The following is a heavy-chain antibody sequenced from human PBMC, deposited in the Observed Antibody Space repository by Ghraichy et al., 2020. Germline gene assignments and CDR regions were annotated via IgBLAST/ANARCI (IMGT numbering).Heavy chain of an antibody. D-gene: IGHD1-26*01. CDR2: ISTSSSTI. CDR1: GFTFSSYS. Sequence: GGSLRLSCAASGFTFSSYSLNWVRQAPGMGLEWVSYISTSSSTIYYADSVKGRFTISRDNAKNSLYLQMNSLRDEDTAVYYCARVPPGIVGGTAFDYWGQGTLVTVCS. J-gene: IGHJ4*02. CDR3: ARVPPGIVGGTAFDY. V-gene: IGHV3-48*02.